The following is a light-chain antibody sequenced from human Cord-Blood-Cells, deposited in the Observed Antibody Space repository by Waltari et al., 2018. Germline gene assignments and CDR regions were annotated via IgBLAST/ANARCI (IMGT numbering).Light chain of an antibody. CDR1: QSISSY. CDR3: XXSYXXLXX. V-gene: IGKV1-39*01. Sequence: DIQMTKSPSSLSASVGGRVTITCRASQSISSYLNWYKKKPGKAPKLLIYAASSLQSGVPSRFCXSXSGTDXTLTISSLQPEXFAXXXGXXSYXXLXXXG. CDR2: AAS. J-gene: IGKJ2*01.